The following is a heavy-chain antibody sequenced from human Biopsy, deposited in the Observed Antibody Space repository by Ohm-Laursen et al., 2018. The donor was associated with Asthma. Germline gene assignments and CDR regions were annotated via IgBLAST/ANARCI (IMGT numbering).Heavy chain of an antibody. D-gene: IGHD1-26*01. CDR3: AKDVFPGWELRRGPDY. V-gene: IGHV3-30*18. Sequence: SLTLSCAAPGFTFSNYGMHWVRQAPGRGLDWVAVISFDGSNKNCADSVKGRFTISRDNSRNTLHLQMNSLRAEDTAVYYCAKDVFPGWELRRGPDYWGQGTLVTVSS. J-gene: IGHJ4*02. CDR2: ISFDGSNK. CDR1: GFTFSNYG.